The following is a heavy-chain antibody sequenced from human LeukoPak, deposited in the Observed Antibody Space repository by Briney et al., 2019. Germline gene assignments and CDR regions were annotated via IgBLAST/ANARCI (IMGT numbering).Heavy chain of an antibody. D-gene: IGHD6-6*01. J-gene: IGHJ3*02. CDR2: IKYDGSEK. Sequence: PGVSLRLSCAAAGFTFSTYWMNWVRQAPGKGLEWVANIKYDGSEKYYVDSVKGRFTISRDNAENSLHLQMNSLRAEDTAVYYCARDSVLGRPLVAFHIWAQGTMVTVSS. V-gene: IGHV3-7*01. CDR1: GFTFSTYW. CDR3: ARDSVLGRPLVAFHI.